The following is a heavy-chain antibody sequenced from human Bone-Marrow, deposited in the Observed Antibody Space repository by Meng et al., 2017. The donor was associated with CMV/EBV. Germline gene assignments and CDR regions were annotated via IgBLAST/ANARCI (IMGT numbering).Heavy chain of an antibody. V-gene: IGHV4-59*01. CDR1: GGSISNYY. CDR2: IYYSGYT. J-gene: IGHJ4*02. D-gene: IGHD2-2*02. Sequence: SETLSLTCTVSGGSISNYYWNWIRQPPGKGLEWIGYIYYSGYTKFNPSLKSRVTISVDTSKNQFSLKLNSVTAADTAVYYCARGDSDCSGSSCYNYWGQGTLVTVSS. CDR3: ARGDSDCSGSSCYNY.